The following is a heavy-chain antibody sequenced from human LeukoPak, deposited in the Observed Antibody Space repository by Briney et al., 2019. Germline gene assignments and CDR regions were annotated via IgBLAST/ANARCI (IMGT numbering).Heavy chain of an antibody. Sequence: GGSLRLSCAASGFTFSNYAMTWVRQAPGRGLEWVSSLSGHSIATHYADSVKGRFTISRDNSKNTLYLQMNGLRAEDTAVYYCARDDGIRTVDYWGQGTLVTVSS. J-gene: IGHJ4*02. CDR2: LSGHSIAT. D-gene: IGHD1-14*01. V-gene: IGHV3-23*01. CDR1: GFTFSNYA. CDR3: ARDDGIRTVDY.